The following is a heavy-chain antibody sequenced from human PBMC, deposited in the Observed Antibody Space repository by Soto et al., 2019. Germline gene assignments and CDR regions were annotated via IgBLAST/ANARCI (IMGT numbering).Heavy chain of an antibody. D-gene: IGHD1-26*01. J-gene: IGHJ3*01. CDR2: MYNTGST. CDR3: ARAGGRYAITAYDV. CDR1: GCSISRYY. Sequence: PSETLSLTCTVSGCSISRYYWSWIRQPPGKGLEWIGYMYNTGSTVYNPSFKSRVTISVDTSKNQFSLKLNSVTAADTAVYYCARAGGRYAITAYDVWGPGTWVTVS. V-gene: IGHV4-59*01.